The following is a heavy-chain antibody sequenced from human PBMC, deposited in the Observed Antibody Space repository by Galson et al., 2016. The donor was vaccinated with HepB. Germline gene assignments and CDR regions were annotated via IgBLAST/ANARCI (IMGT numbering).Heavy chain of an antibody. D-gene: IGHD6-13*01. CDR1: GFTLSNSA. Sequence: SLRLSCAASGFTLSNSAMSWVRQAPGKGLEWVSAMSDSGGSTYYADSVNGRFTISRDNSKNTLYLQMNSLGAEDTAIYYCAVRYSSIWYFQHWGRGTLVSVSS. J-gene: IGHJ1*01. CDR3: AVRYSSIWYFQH. CDR2: MSDSGGST. V-gene: IGHV3-23*01.